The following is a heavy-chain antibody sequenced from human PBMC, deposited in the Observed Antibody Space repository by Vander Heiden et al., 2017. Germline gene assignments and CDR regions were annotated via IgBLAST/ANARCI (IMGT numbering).Heavy chain of an antibody. CDR2: IWYDGSNK. CDR3: ARAVAGTVGDY. J-gene: IGHJ4*02. V-gene: IGHV3-33*01. Sequence: QVQLVESGGGVVQPGRSLRLSCAASGFTVSSYGMHWVRQAPGKGLEWVAVIWYDGSNKYYADSVKGRFTISRDNSKNTLYLQMNSLRAEDTAVYYCARAVAGTVGDYWGQGTLVTVSS. D-gene: IGHD6-19*01. CDR1: GFTVSSYG.